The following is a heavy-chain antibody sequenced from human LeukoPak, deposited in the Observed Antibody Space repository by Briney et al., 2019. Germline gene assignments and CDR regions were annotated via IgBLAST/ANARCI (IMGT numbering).Heavy chain of an antibody. CDR3: ARVRVGATYNWFDP. CDR1: GGPFSYYY. D-gene: IGHD1-26*01. V-gene: IGHV4-4*07. J-gene: IGHJ5*02. CDR2: IYSSGST. Sequence: SETLSLTCTVSGGPFSYYYWSWLRQPAGKGLEWIGRIYSSGSTKYNPSLESRVTMSVHTSKNQFSLKLSSVTAADTAVYYCARVRVGATYNWFDPWGQGTLVTVSS.